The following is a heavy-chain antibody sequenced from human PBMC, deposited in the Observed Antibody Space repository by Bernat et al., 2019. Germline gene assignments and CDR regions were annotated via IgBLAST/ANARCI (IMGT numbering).Heavy chain of an antibody. CDR1: GGSISSGGYY. CDR2: IYYSGTT. V-gene: IGHV4-31*03. Sequence: QVQLQESGPGQVKPSQTLSLTCTVSGGSISSGGYYWSWIRQHPGKGLEWIGYIYYSGTTYYNPFLRRRLTISVDTSRNQFSLRLSSVTAADTAVYYCASLMVRGTQIDYWGQGTLVTVSS. D-gene: IGHD3-10*01. CDR3: ASLMVRGTQIDY. J-gene: IGHJ4*02.